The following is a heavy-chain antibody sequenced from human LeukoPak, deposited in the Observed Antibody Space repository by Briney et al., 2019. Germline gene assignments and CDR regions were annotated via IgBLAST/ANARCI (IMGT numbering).Heavy chain of an antibody. Sequence: SETLSLTCTVSGDSISSAYYWAWIRQPPGKGLEWIGSIYHSGGTYYNSSLKSRVTISVDTSKNQFSLKLSSVTAADTAVYYCARLGYPGYYDSSGYSDYWGQGTLVTVSS. D-gene: IGHD3-22*01. CDR3: ARLGYPGYYDSSGYSDY. CDR1: GDSISSAYY. CDR2: IYHSGGT. J-gene: IGHJ4*02. V-gene: IGHV4-38-2*02.